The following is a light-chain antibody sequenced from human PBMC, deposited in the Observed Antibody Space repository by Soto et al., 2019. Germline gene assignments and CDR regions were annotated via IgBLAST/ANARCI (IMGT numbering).Light chain of an antibody. CDR2: GNT. V-gene: IGLV1-40*01. CDR3: SSYAGSNNLV. Sequence: QSVVTQPPSVSGAPGQRVTISCTGTSSNIGAGYDVHWYQHLPGTAPKLLIYGNTIRPSGVPDRFSGSKSGTSASLAITGLQAEDEADYYCSSYAGSNNLVFGGGTKLTVL. J-gene: IGLJ3*02. CDR1: SSNIGAGYD.